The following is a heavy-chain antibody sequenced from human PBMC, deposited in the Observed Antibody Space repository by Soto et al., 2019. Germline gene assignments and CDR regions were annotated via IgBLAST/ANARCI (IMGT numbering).Heavy chain of an antibody. CDR1: GFTFSGST. CDR2: IRSKANTYAT. V-gene: IGHV3-73*01. CDR3: TAAADYYDSSGYYARY. Sequence: GGSLRLSCAVSGFTFSGSTMHWVRQASGKGLEWVGRIRSKANTYATAYAASVKGRFIIARDDSKYTAYLQMNSLKTEDTAVYYCTAAADYYDSSGYYARYWGQGTLVTVSS. J-gene: IGHJ4*02. D-gene: IGHD3-22*01.